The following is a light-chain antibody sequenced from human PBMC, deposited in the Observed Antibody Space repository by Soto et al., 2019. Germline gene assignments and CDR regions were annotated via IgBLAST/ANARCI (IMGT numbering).Light chain of an antibody. CDR2: EVV. Sequence: QSALTQPPSASGSPGQSVTISCTGTKNDIGVYDFVSWYQHHPGKAPRLIIYEVVQRPSGVPDRFSGSKSGNTASLTVSGLQAAVEADYFCKSYAGSNTYVFGSGTKVTVL. CDR3: KSYAGSNTYV. J-gene: IGLJ1*01. V-gene: IGLV2-8*01. CDR1: KNDIGVYDF.